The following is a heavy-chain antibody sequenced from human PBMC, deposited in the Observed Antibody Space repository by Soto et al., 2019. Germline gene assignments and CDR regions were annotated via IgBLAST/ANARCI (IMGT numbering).Heavy chain of an antibody. V-gene: IGHV3-30-3*01. Sequence: PGGSLRLSFASSGFNFSFYAMHWVRQTPGKGLEWVPVISFDGNNIYYADSVRVRFTISRDSSSSMLYLQMNNLKTEDSAIYYCARAGPSIIWSVTQVDXWGHGTTVTVSX. J-gene: IGHJ4*01. CDR3: ARAGPSIIWSVTQVDX. CDR2: ISFDGNNI. CDR1: GFNFSFYA. D-gene: IGHD3-16*01.